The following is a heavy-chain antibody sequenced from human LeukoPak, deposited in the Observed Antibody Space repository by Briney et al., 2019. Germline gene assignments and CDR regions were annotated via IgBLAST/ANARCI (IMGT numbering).Heavy chain of an antibody. V-gene: IGHV1-69*05. J-gene: IGHJ5*02. CDR2: LTQFFRRT. CDR1: GGSFRTYP. Sequence: SVKVSCKASGGSFRTYPISWVRQAPGQGLEWMGGLTQFFRRTNYTQKFQGRLTITTDEPSSTAYMELSDLRSDDTAIYYCAPSESGRSWDWFAPWGQGTLVTVSS. D-gene: IGHD3-10*01. CDR3: APSESGRSWDWFAP.